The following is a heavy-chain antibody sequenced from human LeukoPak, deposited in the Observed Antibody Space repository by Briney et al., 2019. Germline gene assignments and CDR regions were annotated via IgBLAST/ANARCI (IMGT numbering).Heavy chain of an antibody. D-gene: IGHD6-6*01. Sequence: SETLSLTCTVSGGSISSYYWSWIRQPPGKGLEWVGYISYSGSTNYNPSLKSRVTISVDTSKNQISLKLRSVTAADTAVYYCARVASSIAPHRGYYFYYYMDVWGKGTTVTVSS. CDR3: ARVASSIAPHRGYYFYYYMDV. CDR1: GGSISSYY. CDR2: ISYSGST. V-gene: IGHV4-59*01. J-gene: IGHJ6*03.